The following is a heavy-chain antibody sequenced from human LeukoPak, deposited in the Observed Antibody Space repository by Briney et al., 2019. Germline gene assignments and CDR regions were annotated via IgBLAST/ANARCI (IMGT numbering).Heavy chain of an antibody. CDR3: ATHRSDYVWGSYRFAFDY. CDR1: GYTFTSYY. CDR2: INPSGGST. V-gene: IGHV1-46*01. D-gene: IGHD3-16*02. J-gene: IGHJ4*02. Sequence: ASVKVSCKASGYTFTSYYMHWVRQAPGQGLEWMGIINPSGGSTSYAQKFQGRVTMTRDTSTSTVYMGLSSLRSEDTAVYYCATHRSDYVWGSYRFAFDYWGQGTLVTVSS.